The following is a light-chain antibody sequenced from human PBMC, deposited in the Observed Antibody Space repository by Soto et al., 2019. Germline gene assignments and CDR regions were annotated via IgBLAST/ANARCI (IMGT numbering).Light chain of an antibody. J-gene: IGKJ5*01. Sequence: DIQMTQSPSTLSASVGGRVTITCRASQSISSWLAWYQQKPGKAPKLLIYDASSLESGVPSRFSGSGSGTEFTLTISSLQPDDSATYYCQQYYSYPWTFGQGTRLEIK. CDR3: QQYYSYPWT. CDR1: QSISSW. V-gene: IGKV1-5*01. CDR2: DAS.